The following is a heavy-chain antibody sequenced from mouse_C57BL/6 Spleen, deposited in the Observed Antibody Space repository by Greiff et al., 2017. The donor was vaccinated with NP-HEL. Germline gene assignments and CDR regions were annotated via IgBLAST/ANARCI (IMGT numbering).Heavy chain of an antibody. CDR3: ARGLTGFFDD. D-gene: IGHD4-1*01. CDR2: IDPSDSYT. CDR1: GYTFTSYW. V-gene: IGHV1-69*01. J-gene: IGHJ2*01. Sequence: QVQLQQPGAELVMPGASVKLSCKASGYTFTSYWMHWVKQRPGQGLEWIGEIDPSDSYTNYNQKFKGKSTLTVDKSSSTAYMTLSSLTSEDSAVYYCARGLTGFFDDWGQGTTLTVSS.